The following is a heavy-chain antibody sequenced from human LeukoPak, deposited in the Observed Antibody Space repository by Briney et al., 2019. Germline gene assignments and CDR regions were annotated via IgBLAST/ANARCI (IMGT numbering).Heavy chain of an antibody. CDR2: IYHTGST. V-gene: IGHV4-38-2*01. CDR3: ARVSRTTSYSIENYFDY. Sequence: PSETLSLTCAVSGYSISSGYHWGWIRQPPGKGLEWIGSIYHTGSTSYRPSLESRVTISVDTSKNQFSLNLSSVTAADTAVYYCARVSRTTSYSIENYFDYWGQGLLVTVSS. D-gene: IGHD1-26*01. CDR1: GYSISSGYH. J-gene: IGHJ4*02.